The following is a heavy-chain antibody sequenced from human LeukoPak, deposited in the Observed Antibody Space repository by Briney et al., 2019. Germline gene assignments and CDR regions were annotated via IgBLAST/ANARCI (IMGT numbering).Heavy chain of an antibody. CDR2: IYTSGST. CDR1: GGSISSYY. Sequence: SETLSLTCTVSGGSISSYYWSWIRQPAGKGLEWIGRIYTSGSTYYNPSLKSRVTISVDTSKNQFSLKLSSVTAADTAVYYCARDSNSSGWYGSFGYWGQGTLVTVSS. CDR3: ARDSNSSGWYGSFGY. D-gene: IGHD6-19*01. V-gene: IGHV4-4*07. J-gene: IGHJ4*02.